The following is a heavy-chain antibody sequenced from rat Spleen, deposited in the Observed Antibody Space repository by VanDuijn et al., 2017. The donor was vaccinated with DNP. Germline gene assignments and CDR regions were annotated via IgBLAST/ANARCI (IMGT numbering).Heavy chain of an antibody. CDR2: INSAGTT. J-gene: IGHJ4*01. Sequence: EVQLQESGPGLVKPSQSLSLTCSVTGYSITSSYRWNWIRKFPGHKLEWMGYINSAGTTKYNPSLKSRISITRDTSKNQLFLQVNSVTTEDTATYHCARWPGYNPPYAMDAWGQGTSVTVSS. D-gene: IGHD1-4*01. V-gene: IGHV3-3*01. CDR1: GYSITSSYR. CDR3: ARWPGYNPPYAMDA.